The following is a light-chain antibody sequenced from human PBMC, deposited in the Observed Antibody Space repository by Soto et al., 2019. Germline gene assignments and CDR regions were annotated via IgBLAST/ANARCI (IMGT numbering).Light chain of an antibody. CDR3: QQYSSLRT. CDR2: AAS. Sequence: AIRMTQSPSSLSASTGDRVTITCRASQGISSYLAWYQQKPGKAPKLLIYAASTLQSGVPSRFSGSGSGTDFTLTIICLQSEDFATYYCQQYSSLRTFGQGTKVDIK. CDR1: QGISSY. J-gene: IGKJ2*01. V-gene: IGKV1-8*01.